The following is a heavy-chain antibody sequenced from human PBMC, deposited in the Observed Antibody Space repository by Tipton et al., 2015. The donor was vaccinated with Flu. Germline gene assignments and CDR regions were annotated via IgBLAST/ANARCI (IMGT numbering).Heavy chain of an antibody. J-gene: IGHJ6*02. Sequence: SLRLSCAASGFSFSSYGMHWVRQAPGKGLEWVAAIWYDGSDKYYADSVKGRFTISRDNAKNTLYLQMNSLRAEDTTLYYCAKDWRWEPLHYGMNVWGQGTTVAVS. D-gene: IGHD1-14*01. CDR3: AKDWRWEPLHYGMNV. V-gene: IGHV3-33*03. CDR1: GFSFSSYG. CDR2: IWYDGSDK.